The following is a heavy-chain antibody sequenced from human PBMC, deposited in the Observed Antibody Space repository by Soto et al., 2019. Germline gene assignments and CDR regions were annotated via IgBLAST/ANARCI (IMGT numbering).Heavy chain of an antibody. D-gene: IGHD6-6*01. CDR1: GGSFSGYY. CDR2: INHSGST. J-gene: IGHJ4*02. V-gene: IGHV4-34*01. CDR3: ARGRPRYSGSSH. Sequence: PSETLSLTCAVYGGSFSGYYWSWIRQPPGKGLEWIGEINHSGSTNYNPSLKSRVTISVDTSKNQFSLKLSSVTAADTAVYYCARGRPRYSGSSHWGKGPLVPVSS.